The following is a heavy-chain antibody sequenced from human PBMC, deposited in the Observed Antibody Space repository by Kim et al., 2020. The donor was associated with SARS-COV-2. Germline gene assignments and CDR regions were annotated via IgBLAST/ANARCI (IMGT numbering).Heavy chain of an antibody. J-gene: IGHJ4*02. D-gene: IGHD3-3*01. Sequence: SETLSLTCAVSGGSISSSNWWSWVRQPPGKGLEWIGEIYHSESTNYNTSLKSRATTTADKSKNQFSLKLSSVTAAETAVYYCGAGSGYWGQGTLLTVSS. CDR3: GAGSGY. CDR1: GGSISSSNW. CDR2: IYHSEST. V-gene: IGHV4-4*02.